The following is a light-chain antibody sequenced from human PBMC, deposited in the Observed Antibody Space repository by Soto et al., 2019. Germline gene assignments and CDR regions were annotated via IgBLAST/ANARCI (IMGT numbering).Light chain of an antibody. Sequence: ESHITQSPSTLSASVGDRVTITCRPSQSISTWLAWYQQKPGKAPKLLIYDASSLDSGVPSRFSGSGSGTEFTLTVSSLQPDDFATYYCQQYKSYSQTFGQGTKV. CDR3: QQYKSYSQT. J-gene: IGKJ1*01. V-gene: IGKV1-5*01. CDR1: QSISTW. CDR2: DAS.